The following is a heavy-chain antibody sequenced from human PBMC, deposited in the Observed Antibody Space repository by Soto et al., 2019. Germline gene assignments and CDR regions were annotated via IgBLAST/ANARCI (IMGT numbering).Heavy chain of an antibody. V-gene: IGHV4-34*01. CDR1: GGSFTDYK. J-gene: IGHJ5*02. D-gene: IGHD4-17*01. CDR2: IRHNGDT. CDR3: AGGPDYGDYDA. Sequence: QVQLRQWGAGLLKPSETLSLTCVVSGGSFTDYKWTWIRQSPEKGLEWIGEIRHNGDTDSKPSLRSRLTMSLDTSKNQFSLHLSSVTSADTAVYFCAGGPDYGDYDAWVQVTLVTVSS.